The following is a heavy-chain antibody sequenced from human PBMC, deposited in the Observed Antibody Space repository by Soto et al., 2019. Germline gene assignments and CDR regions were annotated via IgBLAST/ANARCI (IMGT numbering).Heavy chain of an antibody. CDR1: GYTITELS. CDR3: ATLKEQQLVFDY. CDR2: FDPEDGET. V-gene: IGHV1-24*01. Sequence: ASVKVSCKVSGYTITELSMHWVRQAPGKGLEWMGGFDPEDGETIYAQKFQGRVTMTEDTSTDTAYMELSSLRSEDTAVYYCATLKEQQLVFDYWGQGTLVPVSS. D-gene: IGHD6-13*01. J-gene: IGHJ4*02.